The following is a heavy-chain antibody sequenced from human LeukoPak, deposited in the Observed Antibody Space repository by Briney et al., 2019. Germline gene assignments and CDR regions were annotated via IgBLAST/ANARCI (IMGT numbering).Heavy chain of an antibody. CDR1: GFTSSAYA. CDR3: AKLRMVRGVFTDYYFDY. J-gene: IGHJ4*02. D-gene: IGHD3-10*01. Sequence: GGSLRHSCAASGFTSSAYAMSWVRQAPGKGLEWVSSISGSGGITYYADSVKGRFTISRDNSKNTLYLQMSSLRGEDTAVYYCAKLRMVRGVFTDYYFDYWGQGTLVTVSS. CDR2: ISGSGGIT. V-gene: IGHV3-23*01.